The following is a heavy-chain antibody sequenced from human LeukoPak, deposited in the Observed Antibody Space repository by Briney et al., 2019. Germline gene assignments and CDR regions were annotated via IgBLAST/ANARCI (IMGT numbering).Heavy chain of an antibody. Sequence: SGYTFTSYYMHWVRQAPGQGLEWMGIINPSGGSTSYAQKFQGRVTMTRDTSTSTVYMELSSLRSEDTAVYYCAREWELWYYFDYWGQGTLVTVSS. J-gene: IGHJ4*02. CDR2: INPSGGST. V-gene: IGHV1-46*01. D-gene: IGHD1-26*01. CDR3: AREWELWYYFDY. CDR1: GYTFTSYY.